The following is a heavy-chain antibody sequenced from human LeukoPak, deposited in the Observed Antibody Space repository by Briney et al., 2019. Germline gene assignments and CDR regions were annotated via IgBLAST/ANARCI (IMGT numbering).Heavy chain of an antibody. CDR1: GYTFTSYD. D-gene: IGHD2-15*01. V-gene: IGHV1-8*01. Sequence: ASVKVSCKASGYTFTSYDINWVRQATGQGLEWMGWMNPNSGNTGYAQKFQGRVTMTRNTSISTAYMELSSLRSEDTAVYYCARDRVAAHDAFDIWGQGTMVTVSS. J-gene: IGHJ3*02. CDR2: MNPNSGNT. CDR3: ARDRVAAHDAFDI.